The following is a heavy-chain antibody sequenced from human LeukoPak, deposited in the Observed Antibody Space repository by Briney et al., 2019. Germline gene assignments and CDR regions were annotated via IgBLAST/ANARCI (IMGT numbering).Heavy chain of an antibody. D-gene: IGHD6-13*01. CDR2: IYYSGST. Sequence: SETLSLTCTVYGGSFSSYYWSWIRQPPGKGLEWIGYIYYSGSTNYNPSLKSRVTISVDTSKNQFSLKLSSVTAADTAVYYCARGLPTGYSSSWYNYYYGMDVWGQGTTVTVSS. CDR1: GGSFSSYY. CDR3: ARGLPTGYSSSWYNYYYGMDV. J-gene: IGHJ6*02. V-gene: IGHV4-59*01.